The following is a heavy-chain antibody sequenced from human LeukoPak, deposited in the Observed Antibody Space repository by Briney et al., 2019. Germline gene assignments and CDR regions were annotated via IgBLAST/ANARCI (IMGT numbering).Heavy chain of an antibody. CDR2: IYYSGST. CDR3: ARHRNPDQGYSSSWGRVQDAFDI. Sequence: KTSETLSLTCTVSGGSISSSSYYWGWIRQPPGKGLEWIGSIYYSGSTYYNPSLKSRVTISVDTSKNQFSLKLSSVTAADTAVYYCARHRNPDQGYSSSWGRVQDAFDIWGQGTMVTVSS. D-gene: IGHD6-13*01. CDR1: GGSISSSSYY. J-gene: IGHJ3*02. V-gene: IGHV4-39*01.